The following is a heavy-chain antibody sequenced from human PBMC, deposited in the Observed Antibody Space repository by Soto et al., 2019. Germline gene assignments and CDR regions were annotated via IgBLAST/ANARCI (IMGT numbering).Heavy chain of an antibody. Sequence: GGSPKPSFASPWFPFFSSALSWVRPAPREGLEWVSDISGGGGSTNYADSVKGRFTISRGNSKDTLYLQMNNLRAEDTAVYYCARERSYYDSSGDAFDIRGQGTLVTVSS. D-gene: IGHD3-22*01. CDR3: ARERSYYDSSGDAFDI. V-gene: IGHV3-23*01. J-gene: IGHJ3*02. CDR2: ISGGGGST. CDR1: WFPFFSSA.